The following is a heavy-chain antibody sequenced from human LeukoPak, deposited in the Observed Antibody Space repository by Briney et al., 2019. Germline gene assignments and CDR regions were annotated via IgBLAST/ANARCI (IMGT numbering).Heavy chain of an antibody. CDR2: ISGSGGST. J-gene: IGHJ4*02. CDR1: GFTFSSYA. CDR3: ARVRGGSYYYFDY. D-gene: IGHD1-26*01. V-gene: IGHV3-23*01. Sequence: GGSLRLSCAASGFTFSSYAMSWVRQAPGKGLEWVSAISGSGGSTYYADSVKGRFTISRDNAKNSLYLQMNSLRAEDTALYYCARVRGGSYYYFDYWGQGTLVTVSS.